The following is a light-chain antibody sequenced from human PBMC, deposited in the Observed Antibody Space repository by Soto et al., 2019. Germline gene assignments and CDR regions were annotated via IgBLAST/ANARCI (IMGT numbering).Light chain of an antibody. Sequence: QSALTQPPSVSGAPGQRVTISCTGSSSNIGGGYDVYWYQHLPGRAPKLLIYDNTSRPSGVPDRFSASKSGTSASLAITGLQTEDEADYYCQSFDYRLSASYVFGSGTKVTVL. CDR2: DNT. J-gene: IGLJ1*01. CDR3: QSFDYRLSASYV. CDR1: SSNIGGGYD. V-gene: IGLV1-40*01.